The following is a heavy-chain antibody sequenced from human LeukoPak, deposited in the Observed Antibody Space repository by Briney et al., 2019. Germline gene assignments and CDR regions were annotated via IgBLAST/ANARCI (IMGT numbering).Heavy chain of an antibody. J-gene: IGHJ4*02. CDR2: IYTSGST. D-gene: IGHD6-25*01. CDR3: ASGGSARGSIDY. CDR1: GGSISSYY. V-gene: IGHV4-4*07. Sequence: SETLSFTCTVSGGSISSYYWSWIRQPAGKGLEWIGRIYTSGSTNYNPSLKSRVTMSVDTSKNQFSLKLSSVTAADTAVYYCASGGSARGSIDYWGQGTLVTVSS.